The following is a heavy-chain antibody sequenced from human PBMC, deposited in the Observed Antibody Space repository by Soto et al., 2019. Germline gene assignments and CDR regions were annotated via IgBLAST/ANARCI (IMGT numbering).Heavy chain of an antibody. D-gene: IGHD3-22*01. J-gene: IGHJ4*02. V-gene: IGHV5-51*01. Sequence: GESLKISCKASGYSFNNNWIGCVRQMPGKGLEWMGIIHPGDSDSRYSPSFQGQVTMSVDKSINTAYLQWSSLKASDTAMYYCARRDSSGFPDYWGQGTLVTVSS. CDR3: ARRDSSGFPDY. CDR1: GYSFNNNW. CDR2: IHPGDSDS.